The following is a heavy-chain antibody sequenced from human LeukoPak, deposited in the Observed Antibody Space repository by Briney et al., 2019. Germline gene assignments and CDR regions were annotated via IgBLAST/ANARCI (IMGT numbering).Heavy chain of an antibody. J-gene: IGHJ3*02. D-gene: IGHD3-10*01. CDR1: GYTFTGYY. CDR2: INPNNGGT. Sequence: ASVKVSCKASGYTFTGYYMHWVRQAPGQGLEWMGWINPNNGGTNYEQKFRGRVTMTRDTSISTAYMELKRLRSDDTAVYYCARNHMWFGNAFDIWGQGTMVTVSS. CDR3: ARNHMWFGNAFDI. V-gene: IGHV1-2*02.